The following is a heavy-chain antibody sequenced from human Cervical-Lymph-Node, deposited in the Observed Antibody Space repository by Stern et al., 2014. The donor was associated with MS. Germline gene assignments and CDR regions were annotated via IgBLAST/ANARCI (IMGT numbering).Heavy chain of an antibody. J-gene: IGHJ4*02. V-gene: IGHV3-11*01. CDR2: ISGSGKTI. Sequence: VQLVESGGGLVKPGGSLRLSCAASGFIFSDYYMMWIRQAPGKGLEWVAHISGSGKTINYSDSVKGRFTISRDNAKNSLYLQMNSLRAEDTAVYYCARDQGYYDSTGDYPYYFDYWGQGSRVTVSS. CDR3: ARDQGYYDSTGDYPYYFDY. CDR1: GFIFSDYY. D-gene: IGHD3-22*01.